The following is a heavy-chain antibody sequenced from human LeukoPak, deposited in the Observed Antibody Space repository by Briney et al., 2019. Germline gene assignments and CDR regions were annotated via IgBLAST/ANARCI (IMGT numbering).Heavy chain of an antibody. D-gene: IGHD6-6*01. CDR2: IYTSGST. V-gene: IGHV4-4*09. J-gene: IGHJ4*02. Sequence: SSETLSLTCTVSGGSISSYYWSWIRQPPGKGLEWIGYIYTSGSTNYNPSLKSRVTISVDTSKNQFSLKLSSVTAADTAVYYCARMWAARSPFDYWGQGTLVTVSS. CDR1: GGSISSYY. CDR3: ARMWAARSPFDY.